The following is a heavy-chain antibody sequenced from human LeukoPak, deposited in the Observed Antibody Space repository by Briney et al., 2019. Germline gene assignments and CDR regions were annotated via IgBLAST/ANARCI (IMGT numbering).Heavy chain of an antibody. Sequence: SGPTLVKPTQTLTLTCTFSGFSLSTSGVGVGWIRQPPGKALEWLAVIYWNDDKRYSTVLKSRLTITKDTSKNKVVLTMTNMDPVDTATYYCAHRGDITMVRGVSPIRGWFDPWGQGTLVTVSS. D-gene: IGHD3-10*01. CDR2: IYWNDDK. J-gene: IGHJ5*02. V-gene: IGHV2-5*01. CDR3: AHRGDITMVRGVSPIRGWFDP. CDR1: GFSLSTSGVG.